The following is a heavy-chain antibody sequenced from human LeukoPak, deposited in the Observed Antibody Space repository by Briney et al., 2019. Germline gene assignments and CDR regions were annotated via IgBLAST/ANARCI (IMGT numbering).Heavy chain of an antibody. D-gene: IGHD3-22*01. J-gene: IGHJ3*02. CDR3: ASEYKYDSSGANAFDI. CDR2: IHPNTGGT. Sequence: ASVKVSCKASGYTFTGHYIHWVRQAPGQGLEWMGCIHPNTGGTKYAQKFQGRVTMTRDTSSSTAYMELSSLRSADTAVYYCASEYKYDSSGANAFDIWGQGTMVTVSS. CDR1: GYTFTGHY. V-gene: IGHV1-2*02.